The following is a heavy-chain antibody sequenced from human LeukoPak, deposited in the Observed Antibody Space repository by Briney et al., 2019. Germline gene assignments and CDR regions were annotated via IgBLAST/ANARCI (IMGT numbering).Heavy chain of an antibody. CDR1: GGSVSSGSYY. Sequence: PSETLSLTCTVSGGSVSSGSYYWSWIRQPPGKGLEWIGYIYYSGSTNYNPSLKSRVTISVDTSKNRFSLKLSSVTAADTAVYYCARGDCGGDCYFPGYYYYYGMDVWGKGTTVTVSS. D-gene: IGHD2-21*02. CDR2: IYYSGST. CDR3: ARGDCGGDCYFPGYYYYYGMDV. V-gene: IGHV4-61*01. J-gene: IGHJ6*04.